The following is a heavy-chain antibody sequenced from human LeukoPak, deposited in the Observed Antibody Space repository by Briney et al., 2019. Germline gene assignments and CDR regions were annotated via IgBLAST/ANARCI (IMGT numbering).Heavy chain of an antibody. J-gene: IGHJ3*02. D-gene: IGHD3-10*01. V-gene: IGHV1-69*02. CDR2: ILPLTEVT. CDR1: GGTFSIYT. CDR3: ARGYHDVGSHFDPLDI. Sequence: SVKVSCKASGGTFSIYTFSWVRQAPGQGLIWMGRILPLTEVTNYAQKFQGRVNITADKSTTTVYMELTSLTSDDTALYYCARGYHDVGSHFDPLDIWGQGTMVTVSS.